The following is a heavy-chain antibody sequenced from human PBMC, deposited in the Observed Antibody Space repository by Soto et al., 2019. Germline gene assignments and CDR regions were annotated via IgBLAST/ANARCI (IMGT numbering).Heavy chain of an antibody. D-gene: IGHD6-19*01. CDR3: ARRYSIGWYGYAFDI. J-gene: IGHJ3*02. CDR1: GGSISSSSYY. CDR2: IYYSGST. V-gene: IGHV4-39*01. Sequence: SETLSLTCTVSGGSISSSSYYWGWIRQPPGKGLERIGSIYYSGSTYYNPSLKSRVTISVDTSKNQFSLKLSSVTAADTAVYYCARRYSIGWYGYAFDIWGQGTMVTVSS.